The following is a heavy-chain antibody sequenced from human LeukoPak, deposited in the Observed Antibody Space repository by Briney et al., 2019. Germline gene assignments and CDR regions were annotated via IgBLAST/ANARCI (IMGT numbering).Heavy chain of an antibody. CDR1: GFTFSSYG. CDR2: IWYDGSNK. CDR3: ARLLMVRGVISHMDV. V-gene: IGHV3-33*01. D-gene: IGHD3-10*01. J-gene: IGHJ6*03. Sequence: PGGSLRLSCAASGFTFSSYGMHWVRQAPGKGLEWVAVIWYDGSNKYYADSVKGRFTISRDNAKNSLYLQMNSLRAEDTAVYYCARLLMVRGVISHMDVWGKGTTVTVSS.